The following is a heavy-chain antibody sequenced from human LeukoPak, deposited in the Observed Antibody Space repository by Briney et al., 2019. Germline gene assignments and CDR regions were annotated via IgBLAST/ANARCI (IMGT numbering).Heavy chain of an antibody. J-gene: IGHJ5*02. CDR2: IYYSGST. Sequence: SETLSLTCTVSGGSISNYYWSWIRQPPGKGLEWIGYIYYSGSTNYNPSLKSRVTISVDTSKNQFSLWLTSVTAADTAVFYCARGDFYAGGGGNWFDPWSQGTLVTVSS. CDR1: GGSISNYY. CDR3: ARGDFYAGGGGNWFDP. D-gene: IGHD3-16*01. V-gene: IGHV4-59*12.